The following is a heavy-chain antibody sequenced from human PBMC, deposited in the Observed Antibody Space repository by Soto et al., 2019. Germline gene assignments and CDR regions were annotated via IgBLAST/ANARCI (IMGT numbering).Heavy chain of an antibody. Sequence: QVQLVESGGGVVQPGRSLRLSCAASGFTFSSYGMHWVRQAPGKGLAWVAVISYDGSNKYYADSVKGRFTVSRDNSKNTLYLQMNSLRAEDTAVYYCANCLTEPTNYYYYGMDVWGQGTTVTVSS. J-gene: IGHJ6*02. CDR2: ISYDGSNK. CDR3: ANCLTEPTNYYYYGMDV. CDR1: GFTFSSYG. D-gene: IGHD1-1*01. V-gene: IGHV3-30*18.